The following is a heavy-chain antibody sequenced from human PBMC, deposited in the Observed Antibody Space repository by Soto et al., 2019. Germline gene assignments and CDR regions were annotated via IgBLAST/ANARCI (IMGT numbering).Heavy chain of an antibody. CDR3: ARAQIRFLEWLLYGGFDY. Sequence: GSLRLSCAASGFTFSSYWMSWVRQAPGKGLEWVANIKQDGSEKYYVDSVKGRFTISRDNAKNSLYLQMNSLRAEDTAVYYCARAQIRFLEWLLYGGFDYWGQGTLVTVSS. D-gene: IGHD3-3*01. J-gene: IGHJ4*02. V-gene: IGHV3-7*01. CDR2: IKQDGSEK. CDR1: GFTFSSYW.